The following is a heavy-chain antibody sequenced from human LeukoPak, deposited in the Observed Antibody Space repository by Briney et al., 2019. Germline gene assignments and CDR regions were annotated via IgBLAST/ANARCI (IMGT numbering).Heavy chain of an antibody. Sequence: ASVKVSCKVSGYSLTDLSMHWVRQAPGKGLEWMGGLYPEDDKTIYAQKFKGRVTMTEDTSTDTAYMELSSLRSEDTAVYYCATAPRDNSGYYYYYFDYWGQGTLVSVSS. CDR2: LYPEDDKT. CDR3: ATAPRDNSGYYYYYFDY. V-gene: IGHV1-24*01. CDR1: GYSLTDLS. J-gene: IGHJ4*02. D-gene: IGHD3-22*01.